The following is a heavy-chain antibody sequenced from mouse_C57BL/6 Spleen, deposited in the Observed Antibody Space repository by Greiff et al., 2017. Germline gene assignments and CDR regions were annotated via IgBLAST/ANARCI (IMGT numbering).Heavy chain of an antibody. J-gene: IGHJ2*01. Sequence: DVKLQESGGGLVKPGGSLKLSCAASGFTFSSSAMSWVRQTPEKRLEWVATISDGGSYTYYPDNVKGRFTISRDNAKNNLYLQMSHLKSEDTAMYYCARDPNGSSLDYWGQGTTLTVSS. CDR3: ARDPNGSSLDY. V-gene: IGHV5-4*01. CDR1: GFTFSSSA. D-gene: IGHD1-1*01. CDR2: ISDGGSYT.